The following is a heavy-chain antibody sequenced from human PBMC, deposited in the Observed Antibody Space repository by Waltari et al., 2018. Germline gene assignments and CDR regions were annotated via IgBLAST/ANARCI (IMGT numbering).Heavy chain of an antibody. CDR2: ISYDGSNK. Sequence: QVQLVESGGGVVQPGRSLRLSCAASGFTFSSYAMHWVRPAPGKGLEWVAVISYDGSNKYYADSVKGRFTISRDNSKNTLYLQMNSLRAEDTAVYYCARDSGRYYYYYGMDVWGQGTTVTVSS. J-gene: IGHJ6*02. CDR3: ARDSGRYYYYYGMDV. V-gene: IGHV3-30-3*01. D-gene: IGHD1-1*01. CDR1: GFTFSSYA.